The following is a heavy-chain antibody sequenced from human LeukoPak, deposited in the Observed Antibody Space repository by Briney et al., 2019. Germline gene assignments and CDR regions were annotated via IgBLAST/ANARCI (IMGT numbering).Heavy chain of an antibody. CDR2: IYYSGST. CDR3: ARGARGSGSYDY. J-gene: IGHJ4*02. Sequence: PSETLSLTCTVSGGSISSYYWSWIRQPPGKGLEWIGYIYYSGSTNYNPSLKSRVTISVDTSKNQFSLKLSSATAADTAVYYCARGARGSGSYDYWGQGTLVTVSS. D-gene: IGHD3-22*01. V-gene: IGHV4-59*01. CDR1: GGSISSYY.